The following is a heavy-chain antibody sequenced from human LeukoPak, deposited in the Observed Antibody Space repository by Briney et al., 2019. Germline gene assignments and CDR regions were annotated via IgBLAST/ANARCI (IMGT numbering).Heavy chain of an antibody. Sequence: KASETLSLTCAVYGGSFSGYYWSWIRQPPGKGLEWIGEMNHSGSTYYNPSLKSRVTISVDTSKNQFSLKLSSVTAADTAVYYCARLLTFDYWGQGTLVTVSS. V-gene: IGHV4-34*01. CDR2: MNHSGST. D-gene: IGHD4/OR15-4a*01. CDR1: GGSFSGYY. J-gene: IGHJ4*02. CDR3: ARLLTFDY.